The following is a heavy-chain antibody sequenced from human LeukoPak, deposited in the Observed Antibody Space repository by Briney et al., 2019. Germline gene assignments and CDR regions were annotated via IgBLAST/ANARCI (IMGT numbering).Heavy chain of an antibody. J-gene: IGHJ4*02. CDR2: IIPSGGST. V-gene: IGHV1-46*04. Sequence: ASVKVSCKASGYTFTTSHMHWVRQAPGHGLEWMGIIIPSGGSTSYAQKLQGRVTMTSDTSTSTAYMELSSLKSEDTAVYYCARDGGDGSGYYYYDYWGQGTLVTVSS. D-gene: IGHD3-22*01. CDR3: ARDGGDGSGYYYYDY. CDR1: GYTFTTSH.